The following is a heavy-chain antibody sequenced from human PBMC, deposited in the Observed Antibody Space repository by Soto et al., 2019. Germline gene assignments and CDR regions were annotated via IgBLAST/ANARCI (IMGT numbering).Heavy chain of an antibody. CDR2: IYYSGST. Sequence: SETLSLTCTVSGGSISSYYWSWIRQPPGKGLEWIGYIYYSGSTNYNPSLKSRVTISVDTSKNQFSLKLSSVTAADTAVYYCARETGGPQYYYYYYMDVWGKGTTVTVSS. V-gene: IGHV4-59*01. CDR3: ARETGGPQYYYYYYMDV. D-gene: IGHD1-26*01. CDR1: GGSISSYY. J-gene: IGHJ6*03.